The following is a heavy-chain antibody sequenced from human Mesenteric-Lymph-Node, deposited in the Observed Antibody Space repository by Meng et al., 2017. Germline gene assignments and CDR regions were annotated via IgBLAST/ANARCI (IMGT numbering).Heavy chain of an antibody. V-gene: IGHV4-34*01. CDR2: INHSGST. D-gene: IGHD3-22*01. J-gene: IGHJ4*02. CDR3: ADSSGYLRSFDY. Sequence: QVQLQQWGAGLLKPSETLSLTCAVYGGSFSGYYWSWIRQPPGKGLEWIGEINHSGSTNYNPSLKSRVTISVDTSKNQFSLKLSSVTAADTAVYYCADSSGYLRSFDYWGQGTLVTVSS. CDR1: GGSFSGYY.